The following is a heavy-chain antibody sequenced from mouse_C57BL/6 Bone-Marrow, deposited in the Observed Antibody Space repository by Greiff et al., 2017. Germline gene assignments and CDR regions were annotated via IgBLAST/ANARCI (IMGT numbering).Heavy chain of an antibody. CDR3: ARRGYSNYGFDY. Sequence: EVQLQQSGPELVKPGASLKISCKASGYSFTGYYMNWVKQSPEKSLEWIGEINTSTGGTSYNQKINAQATLTVDTSSSTAYMQLKSLTSEDSAVYYCARRGYSNYGFDYWGQGTTRTVSS. CDR2: INTSTGGT. J-gene: IGHJ2*01. D-gene: IGHD2-5*01. CDR1: GYSFTGYY. V-gene: IGHV1-42*01.